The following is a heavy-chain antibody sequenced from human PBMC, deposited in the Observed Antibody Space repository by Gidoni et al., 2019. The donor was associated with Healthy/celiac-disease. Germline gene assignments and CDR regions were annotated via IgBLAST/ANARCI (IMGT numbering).Heavy chain of an antibody. V-gene: IGHV7-4-1*02. D-gene: IGHD3-10*01. CDR2: INTNTGNP. CDR3: ARGITMVRGVMSRWLNY. J-gene: IGHJ4*02. Sequence: QVQLVQSGSELQKPGASVKVSCKASGYTFTSYALNWVRQAPGQGLEWMGWINTNTGNPTYAQGFTGRFVFSLDTSVSTAYLQISSLKAEDTAVYYCARGITMVRGVMSRWLNYWGQGTLVTVSS. CDR1: GYTFTSYA.